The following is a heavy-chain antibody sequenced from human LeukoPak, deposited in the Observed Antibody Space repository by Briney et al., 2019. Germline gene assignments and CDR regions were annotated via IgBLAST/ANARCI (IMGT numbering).Heavy chain of an antibody. CDR1: GYTFTSYD. J-gene: IGHJ4*02. D-gene: IGHD4-17*01. CDR3: ARDPALYYGDYQSNY. Sequence: ASVKVSCKASGYTFTSYDINWVRQAPGQGLEWMGWINPNSGGTNYAQKFQGRVTMTRDTSISTACMELSRLRSDDTAVYYCARDPALYYGDYQSNYWGQGTLVTVSS. V-gene: IGHV1-2*02. CDR2: INPNSGGT.